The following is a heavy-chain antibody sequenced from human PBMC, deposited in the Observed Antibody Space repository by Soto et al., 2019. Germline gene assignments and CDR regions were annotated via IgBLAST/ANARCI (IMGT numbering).Heavy chain of an antibody. CDR3: ARLPLDYSSGWSPIDY. D-gene: IGHD6-19*01. CDR2: IILIFGTA. V-gene: IGHV1-69*01. Sequence: QVQLVQSGAAVKKPGSSVKVSCKASGGTFSSYAISWVRQAPGHGLEWLGGIILIFGTANYAQKFQGRVTITADESSSTAYMELSSVSSEDTAVYYCARLPLDYSSGWSPIDYWGQGTLVTVSS. J-gene: IGHJ4*02. CDR1: GGTFSSYA.